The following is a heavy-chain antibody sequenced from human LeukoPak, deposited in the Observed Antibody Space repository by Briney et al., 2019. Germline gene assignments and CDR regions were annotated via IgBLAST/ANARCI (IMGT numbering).Heavy chain of an antibody. CDR2: IIPIFGTA. CDR3: GVVVPAAMPGVY. D-gene: IGHD2-2*01. Sequence: SVKVSCKASGYTFTSYAISWVRQAPGQGLEWMGGIIPIFGTANYAQKFQGRVTITADKSTSTAYMELSSLRSEDTAVYYCGVVVPAAMPGVYWGQGTLVTVSS. J-gene: IGHJ4*02. CDR1: GYTFTSYA. V-gene: IGHV1-69*06.